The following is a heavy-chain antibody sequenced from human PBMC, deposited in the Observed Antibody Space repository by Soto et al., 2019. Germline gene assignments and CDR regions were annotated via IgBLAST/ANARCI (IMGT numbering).Heavy chain of an antibody. D-gene: IGHD1-26*01. CDR3: ARAQSSGNYYSDY. Sequence: QVQLVESGGGVVQPGRSLRLSCAASGFTFSSYAIHWVRQAPGKGLEWVAVIWYDGTNKYYADSVKGRFTISRDNSKNTLYLQMNSLRAEDTAVYFCARAQSSGNYYSDYWGQGTLVTVSS. CDR2: IWYDGTNK. J-gene: IGHJ4*02. V-gene: IGHV3-33*01. CDR1: GFTFSSYA.